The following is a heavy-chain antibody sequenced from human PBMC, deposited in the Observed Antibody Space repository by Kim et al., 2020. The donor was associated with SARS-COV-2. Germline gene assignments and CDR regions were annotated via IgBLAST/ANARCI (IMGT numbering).Heavy chain of an antibody. CDR1: GGSISSSRHY. Sequence: SETLSLTCTVSGGSISSSRHYWGWIRQPPGKGLEWIGSIYYSGSASYNPSLNSRVTISADTSKNQLSLKLDSVTAADTAVYFCAGHSANYYMDVWGRGPT. V-gene: IGHV4-39*01. J-gene: IGHJ6*03. CDR3: AGHSANYYMDV. CDR2: IYYSGSA.